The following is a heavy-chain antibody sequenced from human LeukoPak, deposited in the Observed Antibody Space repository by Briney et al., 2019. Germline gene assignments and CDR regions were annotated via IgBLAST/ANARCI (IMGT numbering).Heavy chain of an antibody. CDR1: GFTFSSYG. CDR3: AKIALTGSCFDY. D-gene: IGHD3-10*01. Sequence: GGSLRLSCAASGFTFSSYGMHWVRQAPGKGLEWVAVISYDGSNKYYADSVKGRFTISRDNSKNTLYLQMNSLRAEDTAVYYCAKIALTGSCFDYWGQGTLVTVSS. CDR2: ISYDGSNK. J-gene: IGHJ4*02. V-gene: IGHV3-30*18.